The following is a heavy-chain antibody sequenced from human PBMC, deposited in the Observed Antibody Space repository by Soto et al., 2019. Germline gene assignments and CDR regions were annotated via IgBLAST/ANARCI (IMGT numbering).Heavy chain of an antibody. D-gene: IGHD3-22*01. CDR2: IIPIFGTA. V-gene: IGHV1-69*13. Sequence: VASVKVSCKASGGTFSSYAISWVRQAPGQGLEWMGGIIPIFGTANYAQKFQGRVTITADESTSTAYMELSSLRSEDTAVYYCARGVFMDYDSSGYYYEGVDYWGQGTLVTVSS. CDR1: GGTFSSYA. J-gene: IGHJ4*02. CDR3: ARGVFMDYDSSGYYYEGVDY.